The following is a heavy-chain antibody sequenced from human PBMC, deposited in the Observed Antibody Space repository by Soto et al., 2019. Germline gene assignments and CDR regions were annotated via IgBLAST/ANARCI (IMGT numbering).Heavy chain of an antibody. J-gene: IGHJ6*02. D-gene: IGHD2-15*01. CDR2: IKSKTDGGTT. Sequence: GGSLRLSCAASGFTFSNAWMNWVRQAPGKGLEWVGRIKSKTDGGTTDYAAPVKGRFTISRDDSKNTLYLQMNSLKTEDTAVYYCTTEGVDRWSPYYYGMDVWGQGTTVTVSS. CDR3: TTEGVDRWSPYYYGMDV. CDR1: GFTFSNAW. V-gene: IGHV3-15*07.